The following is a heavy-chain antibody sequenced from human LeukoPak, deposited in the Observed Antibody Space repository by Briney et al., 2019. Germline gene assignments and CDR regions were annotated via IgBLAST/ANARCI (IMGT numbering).Heavy chain of an antibody. J-gene: IGHJ3*02. V-gene: IGHV4-34*01. CDR3: ARGAYYDFWSGYFPGAFDI. CDR2: INHSGST. CDR1: GGSFSGYY. D-gene: IGHD3-3*01. Sequence: SETLSLTCAAYGGSFSGYYWSWIRQPPGKGLEWIGEINHSGSTNYNPSLKSRVTISVDTSKHQFSLKLSSVTAADTAVYYCARGAYYDFWSGYFPGAFDIWGQGTMVTVSS.